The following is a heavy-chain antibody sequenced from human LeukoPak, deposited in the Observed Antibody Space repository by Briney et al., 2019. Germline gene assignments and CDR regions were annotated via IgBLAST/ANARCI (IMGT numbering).Heavy chain of an antibody. CDR1: GGSISSYY. D-gene: IGHD3-22*01. CDR3: ARANYDGSDY. J-gene: IGHJ4*02. CDR2: IYTSGTT. V-gene: IGHV4-4*07. Sequence: SETLSLTCTVSGGSISSYYWSWIRQPAGKGLEWIGRIYTSGTTNYNPSLKSRVTMSVDTSKNQFSLRMRSVTAADTAVYYCARANYDGSDYWGQGTLVTVSS.